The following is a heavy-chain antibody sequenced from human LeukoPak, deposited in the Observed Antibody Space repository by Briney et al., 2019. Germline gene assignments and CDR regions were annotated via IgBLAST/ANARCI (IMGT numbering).Heavy chain of an antibody. CDR2: INCYGSRT. Sequence: RGSLRLSCAASGFTFSMYWMHWVRQAPRKGLVWVSPINCYGSRTTYADYVQGRYTIYRDNAKNTLYMQMNSLSAEATAVYYCASGFDWDTTMGYWGQGTLVTVSS. CDR3: ASGFDWDTTMGY. D-gene: IGHD3-9*01. V-gene: IGHV3-74*01. CDR1: GFTFSMYW. J-gene: IGHJ4*02.